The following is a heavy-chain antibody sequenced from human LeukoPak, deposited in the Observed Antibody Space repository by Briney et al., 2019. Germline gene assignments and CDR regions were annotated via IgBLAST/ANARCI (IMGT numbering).Heavy chain of an antibody. Sequence: SETLSLTCTVSGGSISSYYWSWIRQPPGKGLEWIGYIYYSGSTNYNPSLKSRVTISVDTSKNQFSLKLSSVTAADTAVYYCARCQQWLVKGTYYYYYMDVWGKGTTVTVSS. J-gene: IGHJ6*03. D-gene: IGHD6-19*01. V-gene: IGHV4-59*08. CDR2: IYYSGST. CDR1: GGSISSYY. CDR3: ARCQQWLVKGTYYYYYMDV.